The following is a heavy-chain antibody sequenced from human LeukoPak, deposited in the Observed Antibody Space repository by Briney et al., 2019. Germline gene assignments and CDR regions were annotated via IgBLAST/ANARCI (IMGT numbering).Heavy chain of an antibody. D-gene: IGHD1-26*01. CDR3: ATADWESFYFDS. J-gene: IGHJ4*02. Sequence: SETLSLTCTVSGGSISNYYWSWIRQPPGKGLEWIGFTSYSEGTYYNPSLMSRITISVDISQNQFSLKMRDVTAADTAVYFCATADWESFYFDSWGQGALVAVSS. CDR2: TSYSEGT. V-gene: IGHV4-59*06. CDR1: GGSISNYY.